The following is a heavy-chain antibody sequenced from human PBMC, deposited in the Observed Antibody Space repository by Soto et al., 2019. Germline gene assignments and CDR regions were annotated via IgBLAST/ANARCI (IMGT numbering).Heavy chain of an antibody. CDR3: AKTRSGSHHDAFDI. CDR2: ISGSGIST. D-gene: IGHD3-10*01. Sequence: GGSLRLSCAASGFTFSSYAMSWVRQAPGKGLEWVSTISGSGISTYYADSVKGRGTISRDNSKNTLYVQMNSLRAEDTAVYYCAKTRSGSHHDAFDIWGQGTMVTVSS. V-gene: IGHV3-23*01. J-gene: IGHJ3*02. CDR1: GFTFSSYA.